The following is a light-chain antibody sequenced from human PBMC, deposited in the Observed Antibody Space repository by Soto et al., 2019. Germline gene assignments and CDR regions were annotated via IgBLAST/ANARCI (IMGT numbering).Light chain of an antibody. Sequence: QAVLTQSSSASASLGSSVKLTCTLNSGHSTYIIAWHQHQPGKAPRYLMKLEGSGSYNKGSGVPDRFSGSSSGADRYLTSSNLQSEDEAAYYCETWDRDTRVFGGGTKLTVL. CDR3: ETWDRDTRV. J-gene: IGLJ2*01. V-gene: IGLV4-60*03. CDR1: SGHSTYI. CDR2: LEGSGSY.